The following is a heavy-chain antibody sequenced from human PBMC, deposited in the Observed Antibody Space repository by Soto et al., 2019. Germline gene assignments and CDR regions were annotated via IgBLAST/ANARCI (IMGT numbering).Heavy chain of an antibody. Sequence: ASVKVSCKTSGYTFTSYAMHWVRQAPGQRPEWMGWINAGNGNTKYSQKFQGRVTITRDTSASTAYMELSSLRSEDTAVYYCARVSSWYGYYFDYWGQGTLVTVSS. CDR2: INAGNGNT. CDR1: GYTFTSYA. CDR3: ARVSSWYGYYFDY. D-gene: IGHD6-13*01. J-gene: IGHJ4*02. V-gene: IGHV1-3*01.